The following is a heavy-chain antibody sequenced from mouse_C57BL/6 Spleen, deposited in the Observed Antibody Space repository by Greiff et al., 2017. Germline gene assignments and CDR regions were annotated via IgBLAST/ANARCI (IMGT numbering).Heavy chain of an antibody. V-gene: IGHV1-54*01. Sequence: QVQLKESGAELVRPGTSVKVSCKASGYAFTNYLIEWVEQRPGQGLEWIGVINPGSGGTNYNEKFKGKATLTADKSSSTAYMQLSSLTSEDSAVYFCARGELGSDAMDYWGQGTSVTVSS. CDR1: GYAFTNYL. CDR2: INPGSGGT. CDR3: ARGELGSDAMDY. D-gene: IGHD4-1*01. J-gene: IGHJ4*01.